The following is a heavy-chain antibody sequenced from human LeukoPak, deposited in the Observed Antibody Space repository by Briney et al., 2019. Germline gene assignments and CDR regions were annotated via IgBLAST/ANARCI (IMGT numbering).Heavy chain of an antibody. V-gene: IGHV3-23*01. D-gene: IGHD4/OR15-4a*01. CDR3: ARGGAYDYGVLDA. CDR1: GFSFSNHA. J-gene: IGHJ5*02. CDR2: ISDTAGTT. Sequence: PGGSLRLSCAASGFSFSNHAMSWVRQAPGEGLQWVSTISDTAGTTFYTDSVQGRFTISRDVSNNTLYLQMGGLRADDTAVYYCARGGAYDYGVLDAWGQGTQVTVSS.